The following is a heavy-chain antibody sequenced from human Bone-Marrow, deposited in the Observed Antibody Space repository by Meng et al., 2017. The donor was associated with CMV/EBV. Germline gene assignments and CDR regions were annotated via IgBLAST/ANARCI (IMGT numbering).Heavy chain of an antibody. D-gene: IGHD2-15*01. J-gene: IGHJ4*02. CDR1: GFTVSSNY. Sequence: GGSLRLSCAASGFTVSSNYMSWVRQAPGTGLEWVSVIYNTGSTYYANSVKGRFTISRDNAKNTLYLQMNSLRAEDTAVYYCARVVVSRAPYFDFWGQGTLVTVSS. V-gene: IGHV3-53*01. CDR3: ARVVVSRAPYFDF. CDR2: IYNTGST.